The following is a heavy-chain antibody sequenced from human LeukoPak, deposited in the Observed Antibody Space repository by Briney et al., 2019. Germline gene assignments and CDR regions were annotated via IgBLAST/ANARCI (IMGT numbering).Heavy chain of an antibody. CDR2: ISYDGSNK. CDR1: GFTFSSYA. Sequence: PGGSLRLSCAASGFTFSSYAMHWVRQAPGKGLEWVAVISYDGSNKYYADSVKGRFTISRDNSKNTLYLQMNSLRAEDTAVYYCARDGGFGDTDYWYFDLWGRGTLVTVSS. V-gene: IGHV3-30-3*01. J-gene: IGHJ2*01. CDR3: ARDGGFGDTDYWYFDL. D-gene: IGHD3-3*01.